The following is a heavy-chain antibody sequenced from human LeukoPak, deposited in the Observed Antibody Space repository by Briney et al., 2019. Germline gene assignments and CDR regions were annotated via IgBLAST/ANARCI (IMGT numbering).Heavy chain of an antibody. CDR2: ISSSSAYI. J-gene: IGHJ6*02. CDR1: GFIFSDYA. D-gene: IGHD1-1*01. CDR3: VSIFRYLRVDYYPTDV. Sequence: GGSLRLSCAASGFIFSDYAMDWVRQAPGKGLEWVSAISSSSAYIFYADSVKGRFTIPRDNAKNSVSLQMNSLRADDTAVYYCVSIFRYLRVDYYPTDVWGQGTTVTVSS. V-gene: IGHV3-21*01.